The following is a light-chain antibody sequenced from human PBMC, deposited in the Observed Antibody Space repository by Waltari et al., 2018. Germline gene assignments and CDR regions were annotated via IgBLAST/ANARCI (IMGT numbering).Light chain of an antibody. CDR1: QSISSY. CDR2: AAS. V-gene: IGKV1-39*01. Sequence: DIQVTQSPSSLSASVGDRVTITCRASQSISSYLNWYQQKPVKAPKLLIYAASSLQSGVPSRFSGRGSGTDFTLTISSLQPEDFATYYCQQSYSTPRTFGQGTKVEIK. CDR3: QQSYSTPRT. J-gene: IGKJ1*01.